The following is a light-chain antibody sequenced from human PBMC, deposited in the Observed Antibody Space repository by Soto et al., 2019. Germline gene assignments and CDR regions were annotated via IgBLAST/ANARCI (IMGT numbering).Light chain of an antibody. V-gene: IGKV1-39*01. CDR3: QQSSTTPLT. CDR2: TSS. Sequence: DIQMTQYPPSLSASVGDRVIITCRSSQSIDIYLNWHQQKPGKAPKLLIYTSSNLQSGVPSRFSGSGSGTDFTLTISSLQPEDFETYYCQQSSTTPLTFGGGTRVEVK. J-gene: IGKJ4*01. CDR1: QSIDIY.